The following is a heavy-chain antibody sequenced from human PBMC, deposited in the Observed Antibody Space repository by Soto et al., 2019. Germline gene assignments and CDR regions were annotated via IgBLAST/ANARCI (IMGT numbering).Heavy chain of an antibody. CDR1: GFTFSSYA. J-gene: IGHJ3*02. CDR3: VKALYDSSGYYIPDDAFDI. CDR2: ISSNGGST. D-gene: IGHD3-22*01. Sequence: GGSLRLSCSASGFTFSSYAMHWVRQAPGKGLEYVSAISSNGGSTYYADSVKGRFTISRDNSKNTLYLQMSSLRAEDTAVYYCVKALYDSSGYYIPDDAFDIWGQGTMVTVSS. V-gene: IGHV3-64D*08.